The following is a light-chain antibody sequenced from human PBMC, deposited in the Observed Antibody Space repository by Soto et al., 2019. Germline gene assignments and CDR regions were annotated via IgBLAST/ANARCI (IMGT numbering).Light chain of an antibody. CDR1: QSVSSSY. CDR3: QQYGSSPWT. J-gene: IGKJ1*01. Sequence: EIVMTQSPSTLSVSTGERVTLSCRASQSVSSSYLAWYQQKPGQAPRLLIYGASSRATGIPDRFSGSGSGTDFTLTISRLEPEDFAVYYCQQYGSSPWTFGQGTKVDIK. V-gene: IGKV3-20*01. CDR2: GAS.